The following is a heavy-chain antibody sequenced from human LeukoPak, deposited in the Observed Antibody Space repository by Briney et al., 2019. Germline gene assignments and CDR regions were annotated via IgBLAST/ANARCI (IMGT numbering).Heavy chain of an antibody. Sequence: GGSLRLSCAASGFTFSDSYMTWIRQAPGKGLEWVAFIDKSGGTTYYADSVKGRFTISRDNARSSLYLEMSSLRAEDTAMYYCARVGLGVGSGRKASGLDPWGQGTLVIVSS. CDR2: IDKSGGTT. V-gene: IGHV3-11*04. CDR3: ARVGLGVGSGRKASGLDP. CDR1: GFTFSDSY. D-gene: IGHD3-10*01. J-gene: IGHJ5*02.